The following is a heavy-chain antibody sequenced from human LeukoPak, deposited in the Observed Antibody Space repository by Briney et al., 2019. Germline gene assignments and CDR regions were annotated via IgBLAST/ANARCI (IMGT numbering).Heavy chain of an antibody. CDR1: GFTFSSYS. Sequence: GGSLRLSCAASGFTFSSYSMNWVRQAPGKGLEWVSSINSSSSYIYYADSVKGRFTISRDNAKNSLYLQMNSLRAEDSAVYYCAKEEGGGYYDILTGYYSWGQGTLVTVSS. CDR3: AKEEGGGYYDILTGYYS. D-gene: IGHD3-9*01. J-gene: IGHJ5*02. CDR2: INSSSSYI. V-gene: IGHV3-21*01.